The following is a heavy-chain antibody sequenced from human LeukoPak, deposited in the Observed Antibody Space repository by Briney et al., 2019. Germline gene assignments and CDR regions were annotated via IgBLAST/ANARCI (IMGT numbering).Heavy chain of an antibody. V-gene: IGHV4-30-4*08. CDR3: ARETLLYCSSTSCYWFDP. CDR1: GGSISSGDYY. D-gene: IGHD2-2*01. J-gene: IGHJ5*02. Sequence: PSQTLSLTCTVSGGSISSGDYYWRWLRQPPGKGLEWIGYIYYSGSTYYNPSLKSRVTISVDTSKNQFSLKLSSVTAADTAVYYCARETLLYCSSTSCYWFDPWGQGTLVTVSS. CDR2: IYYSGST.